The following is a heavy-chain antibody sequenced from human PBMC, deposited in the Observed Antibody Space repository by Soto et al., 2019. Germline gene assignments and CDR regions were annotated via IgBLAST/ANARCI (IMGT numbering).Heavy chain of an antibody. Sequence: GGSLRLSCAASGFTVSSNYMSWVRQAPGKGLEWVSVIYSGGSTYYADSVKGRFTISRDNSKNTLYLQMNSLRAEDTAVYYCARDLCSSTSCYYYYYMDVWGKGTTVTVSS. D-gene: IGHD2-2*01. CDR3: ARDLCSSTSCYYYYYMDV. CDR2: IYSGGST. J-gene: IGHJ6*03. CDR1: GFTVSSNY. V-gene: IGHV3-66*01.